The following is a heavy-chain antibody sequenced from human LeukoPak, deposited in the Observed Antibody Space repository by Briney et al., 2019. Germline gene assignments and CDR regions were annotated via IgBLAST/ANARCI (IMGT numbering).Heavy chain of an antibody. V-gene: IGHV3-23*01. CDR3: AKSLYGGMDV. CDR1: GFTFSSYA. D-gene: IGHD3-16*02. Sequence: GGSLRLSCAASGFTFSSYAMTWVRQAPGKGLECVSGISGRGSSTSYADSVKGRSTISRDNSKNTLYLQMNSLRAEDTAVYYCAKSLYGGMDVWGRGTTVTVSS. J-gene: IGHJ6*04. CDR2: ISGRGSST.